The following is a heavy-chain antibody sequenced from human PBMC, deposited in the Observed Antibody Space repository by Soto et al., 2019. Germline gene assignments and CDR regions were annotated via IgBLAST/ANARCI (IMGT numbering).Heavy chain of an antibody. Sequence: QVQVVQSGAEVKKPVASVKVSCKASGYTFNAYYMHWVRQAPGQGLEWMGWINPNSGGTKYAQKFQGRVTMTRDTSISTDYMELSSLTSDDTAIYYCARGVGAGGTVRFAFDIWGQETMITVSS. V-gene: IGHV1-2*02. CDR1: GYTFNAYY. D-gene: IGHD6-13*01. CDR3: ARGVGAGGTVRFAFDI. CDR2: INPNSGGT. J-gene: IGHJ3*02.